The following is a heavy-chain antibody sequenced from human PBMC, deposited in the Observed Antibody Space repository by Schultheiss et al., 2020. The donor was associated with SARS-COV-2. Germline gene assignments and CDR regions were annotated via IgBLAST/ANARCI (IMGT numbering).Heavy chain of an antibody. V-gene: IGHV3-23*01. D-gene: IGHD5-24*01. CDR2: ISGSGGST. CDR3: AKGGSRVEYFQH. J-gene: IGHJ1*01. Sequence: GGSLRLSCAASGLTFSSYAMSWVRQAPGKGLEWVSAISGSGGSTYYADSVKGRFTISRDNSKNTLYLQMNSLRAEDTAVYYCAKGGSRVEYFQHWGQGTLVTVSS. CDR1: GLTFSSYA.